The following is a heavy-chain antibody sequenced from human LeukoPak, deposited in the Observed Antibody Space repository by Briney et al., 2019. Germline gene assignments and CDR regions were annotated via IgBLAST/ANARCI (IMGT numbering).Heavy chain of an antibody. CDR2: IYPDSGGT. CDR1: GYTFTDYY. V-gene: IGHV1-2*02. D-gene: IGHD3-10*01. J-gene: IGHJ4*02. Sequence: ASVKVSCKASGYTFTDYYMHWVRQAPGHGLEWMGWIYPDSGGTNYAQKFQGRVTMTRDTSISTAYMGLSRLTSDDTAVYYCARGRSDYYFDSWGQGTLVTVSS. CDR3: ARGRSDYYFDS.